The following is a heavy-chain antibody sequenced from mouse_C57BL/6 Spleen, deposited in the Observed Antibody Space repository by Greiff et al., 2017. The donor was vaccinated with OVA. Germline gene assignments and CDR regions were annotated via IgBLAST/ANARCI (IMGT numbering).Heavy chain of an antibody. CDR2: IYPGSGST. J-gene: IGHJ3*01. D-gene: IGHD1-1*01. V-gene: IGHV1-55*01. Sequence: QVQLQQPGAELVKPGASVKMSCKASGYTFTSYWITWVKQRPGQGLEWIGDIYPGSGSTNYNEKFKSKATLTVDTSSSTAYMQLSSLTSEDSAVYYGARRSYYGSSLDDWGQGTLVTVSA. CDR1: GYTFTSYW. CDR3: ARRSYYGSSLDD.